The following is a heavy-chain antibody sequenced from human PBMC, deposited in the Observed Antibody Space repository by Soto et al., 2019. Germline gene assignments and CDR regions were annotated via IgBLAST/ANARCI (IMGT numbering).Heavy chain of an antibody. D-gene: IGHD4-17*01. CDR2: ISGSGGGT. CDR3: ARTGGGDYRGTQYYYYYGMDV. V-gene: IGHV3-23*01. J-gene: IGHJ6*02. Sequence: GGSLRLSCAASGFTFSSYAMSWVRQAPGKGLEWVSAISGSGGGTYYADSVKGRFTISRDNSKNTLYLQMNSLRAEDTAVYYCARTGGGDYRGTQYYYYYGMDVWGQGTTVTVSS. CDR1: GFTFSSYA.